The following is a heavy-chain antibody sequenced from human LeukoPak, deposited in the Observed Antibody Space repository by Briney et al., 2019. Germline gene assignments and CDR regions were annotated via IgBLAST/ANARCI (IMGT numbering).Heavy chain of an antibody. CDR3: ARDRRYCSGGSCYSNYYYYYGMDV. D-gene: IGHD2-15*01. CDR1: GFTFSDYY. Sequence: GGSLRLSCAASGFTFSDYYMSWIRQAPGKGLEWVSYISSSGSTIDYADSVKGRFTISRDNAKNSLYLQMNSLRAEDTAVYYCARDRRYCSGGSCYSNYYYYYGMDVWGQGTTVTVSS. J-gene: IGHJ6*02. CDR2: ISSSGSTI. V-gene: IGHV3-11*01.